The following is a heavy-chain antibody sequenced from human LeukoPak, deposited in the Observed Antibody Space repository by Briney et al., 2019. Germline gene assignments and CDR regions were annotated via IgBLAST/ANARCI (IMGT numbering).Heavy chain of an antibody. J-gene: IGHJ3*02. Sequence: GASVKVSCKASGYTFTGYYMHWVRQAPGQGLEWMGWINPNSGGTNYAQKFQSRVTMTRDTSISTAYMDLSRLRSGDTAVYYCARVFGVVIDAFDIWGQGTMVTVSS. CDR3: ARVFGVVIDAFDI. CDR1: GYTFTGYY. CDR2: INPNSGGT. V-gene: IGHV1-2*02. D-gene: IGHD3-3*01.